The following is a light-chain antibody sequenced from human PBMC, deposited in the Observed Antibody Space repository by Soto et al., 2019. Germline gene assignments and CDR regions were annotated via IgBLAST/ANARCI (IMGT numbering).Light chain of an antibody. CDR1: QSVSSN. CDR2: GAS. J-gene: IGKJ3*01. Sequence: EIVMTQSPATLSVSPGERATLSCRASQSVSSNLAWYQQKPGQAPRLLIYGASTRATGIPARFSGSGSGTAFPLTISSLQSEDFAVYYCQQYNNWPPLFGPGTKVDIK. V-gene: IGKV3-15*01. CDR3: QQYNNWPPL.